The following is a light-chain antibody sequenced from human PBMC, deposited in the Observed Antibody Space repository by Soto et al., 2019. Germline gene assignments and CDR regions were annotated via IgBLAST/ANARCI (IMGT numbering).Light chain of an antibody. J-gene: IGLJ3*02. CDR2: GNS. CDR3: QSYASSLSRPGV. V-gene: IGLV1-40*01. CDR1: SSNIGAGYD. Sequence: QSVLTQPPSVSGAPGQRVTISCTGSSSNIGAGYDVHWYQQLPGTAPKLLIYGNSNRPSGVPDRFSGSKSGTSASLAITGLQAEDEADYYCQSYASSLSRPGVFGGGTKLTVL.